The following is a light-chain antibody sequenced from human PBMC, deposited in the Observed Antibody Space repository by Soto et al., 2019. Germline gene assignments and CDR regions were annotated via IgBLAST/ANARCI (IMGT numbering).Light chain of an antibody. CDR2: EVT. CDR3: HSYAGSNIYV. Sequence: QSALTQPPSASGSPGQSVTISCTGTSSDVGGHNYVSWYQQRPGKAPQLILYEVTKQPSGVPGRFSGSKSGNTASLTVSGLQAEDEADYYCHSYAGSNIYVFGTGTKFTVL. CDR1: SSDVGGHNY. J-gene: IGLJ1*01. V-gene: IGLV2-8*01.